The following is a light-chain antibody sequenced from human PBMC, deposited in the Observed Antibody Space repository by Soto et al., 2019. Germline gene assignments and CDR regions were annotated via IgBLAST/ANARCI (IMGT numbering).Light chain of an antibody. V-gene: IGKV1-39*01. CDR3: QQNYDTPIT. CDR2: AAS. Sequence: DFQMAQSPSSLSAFVGDRVTTPCRASQSIGKFLNWYQQKPGTAPKLLIYAASSLLSGVPSRFSGSGSGTNFPLTISGLQPEGSATYYCQQNYDTPITFGQGTRLEI. J-gene: IGKJ5*01. CDR1: QSIGKF.